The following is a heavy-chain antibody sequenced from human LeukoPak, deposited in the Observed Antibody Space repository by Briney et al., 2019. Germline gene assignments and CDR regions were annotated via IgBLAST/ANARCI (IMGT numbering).Heavy chain of an antibody. CDR2: MNPNSGNT. D-gene: IGHD2-21*01. CDR1: GYTFTSYG. V-gene: IGHV1-8*02. CDR3: ARGFIVVVNAPFDP. J-gene: IGHJ5*02. Sequence: ASVKVSCKASGYTFTSYGIYWVRQAPGQGLEWMGWMNPNSGNTGYAQKFQGRVTMTRNTSISTAYMELSSLRSEDTAVYYCARGFIVVVNAPFDPWGPGTLVTVSS.